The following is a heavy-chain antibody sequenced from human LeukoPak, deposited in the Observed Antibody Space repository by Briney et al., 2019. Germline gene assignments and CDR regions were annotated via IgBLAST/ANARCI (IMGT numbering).Heavy chain of an antibody. J-gene: IGHJ6*02. CDR2: ISYDGRNK. Sequence: GGSLRLSCAASGVTFSTYAMHWVRQAPGKGLEWVAVISYDGRNKYYADSVKGRFTMSRDNSKNTLYLQVNSLRAEDTAVYYCARLRVSSYYGMDVWGQGTTVTVSS. CDR1: GVTFSTYA. D-gene: IGHD2/OR15-2a*01. V-gene: IGHV3-30*04. CDR3: ARLRVSSYYGMDV.